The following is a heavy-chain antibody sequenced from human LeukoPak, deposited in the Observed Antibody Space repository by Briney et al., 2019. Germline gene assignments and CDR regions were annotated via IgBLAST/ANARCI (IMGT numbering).Heavy chain of an antibody. Sequence: GGSLRLSCAASGFTFSSFWMSWVRQAPGKGLEWVANIKQDGSEKCYVDSVKGRFTISRDNAKNSLFLQMNSLRAEETAVYYCARGEYYYDGGYWGQGTLVTVSS. CDR1: GFTFSSFW. D-gene: IGHD3-22*01. CDR3: ARGEYYYDGGY. V-gene: IGHV3-7*04. CDR2: IKQDGSEK. J-gene: IGHJ4*02.